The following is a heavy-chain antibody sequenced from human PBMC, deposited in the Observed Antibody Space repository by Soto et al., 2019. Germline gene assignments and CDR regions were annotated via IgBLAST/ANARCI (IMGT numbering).Heavy chain of an antibody. CDR1: GYTFTGYY. V-gene: IGHV1-2*02. CDR2: INPNSGGT. J-gene: IGHJ3*02. D-gene: IGHD5-18*01. CDR3: ARDSRARGYSYGYLDAFDI. Sequence: ASVKVSCKASGYTFTGYYMHWVRQAPGQGLEWMGWINPNSGGTNYAQKFQGRVTMTRDTSISTAYMELSRLRSDDTAVYCCARDSRARGYSYGYLDAFDIWGQGTMVTVSS.